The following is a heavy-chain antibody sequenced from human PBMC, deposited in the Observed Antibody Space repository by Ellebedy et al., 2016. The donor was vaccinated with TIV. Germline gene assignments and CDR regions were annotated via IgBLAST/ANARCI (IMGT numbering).Heavy chain of an antibody. D-gene: IGHD5-18*01. CDR1: GLTFSSYA. V-gene: IGHV3-23*01. Sequence: GESLKISXAASGLTFSSYAMSWVRQAPGKGLEWVSAISGSGGTTYYTDSVKGRFTISRDNSKNTLYLQMNSLKTEDTAVYYCTTDPFNVDTAMVPLIWGQGTLVTVSS. J-gene: IGHJ4*02. CDR2: ISGSGGTT. CDR3: TTDPFNVDTAMVPLI.